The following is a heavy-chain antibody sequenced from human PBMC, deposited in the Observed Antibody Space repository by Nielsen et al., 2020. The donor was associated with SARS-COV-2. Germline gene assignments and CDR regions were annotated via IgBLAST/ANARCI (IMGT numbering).Heavy chain of an antibody. J-gene: IGHJ2*01. D-gene: IGHD3-10*01. V-gene: IGHV1-69*04. CDR2: IIPILGIA. Sequence: SVKVSCKASGDTFSRYTISWVRQAPGQGLEWMGRIIPILGIAIYAQKFQGRVTITADKSTNTAYMELSSLRSEDTAVYYCARDPEGLFWYFDLWGRGTLVTVSS. CDR3: ARDPEGLFWYFDL. CDR1: GDTFSRYT.